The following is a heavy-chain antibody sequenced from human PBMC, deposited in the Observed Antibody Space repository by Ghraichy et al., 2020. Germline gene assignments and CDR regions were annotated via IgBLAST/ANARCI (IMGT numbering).Heavy chain of an antibody. J-gene: IGHJ4*02. CDR2: ISSSGSTI. Sequence: GGSLRLSCAASGFTFSSYEMNWVRQAPGKGLEWVSYISSSGSTIYYADSVKGRFTISRDNAKNSLYLQMNSLRAEDTAVYYCARDFGYSYGRDYWGQGTLVTVSS. D-gene: IGHD5-18*01. V-gene: IGHV3-48*03. CDR3: ARDFGYSYGRDY. CDR1: GFTFSSYE.